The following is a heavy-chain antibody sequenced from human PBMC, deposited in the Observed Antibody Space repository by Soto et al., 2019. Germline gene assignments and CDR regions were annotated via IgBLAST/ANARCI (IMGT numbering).Heavy chain of an antibody. Sequence: EVQLLESGGGLVQPGGSLRLSCAASGFAFSSYAMSWVRQAPGKGLEWVSSISGSTSGTYYADAVKGRFTISRDNSNKPEYLQMNNPSARDTAVHYFAEDRGFNDPFYFRGQGALVT. D-gene: IGHD3-10*01. CDR1: GFAFSSYA. CDR2: ISGSTSGT. V-gene: IGHV3-23*01. J-gene: IGHJ4*02. CDR3: AEDRGFNDPFYF.